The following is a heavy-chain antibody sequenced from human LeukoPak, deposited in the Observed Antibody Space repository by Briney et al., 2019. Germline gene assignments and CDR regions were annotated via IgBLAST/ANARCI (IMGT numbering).Heavy chain of an antibody. J-gene: IGHJ4*02. CDR1: GGSISSSNW. CDR3: ARFYYDSRGYWYYFDY. Sequence: SGTLSLTCAVPGGSISSSNWWSWVRQPPGKGLEWIGEIYHSGSTNYNPSLKSRVTISVDKSKNQFSLKLSSVTAADTAVYYCARFYYDSRGYWYYFDYWGQGTLVTVSS. CDR2: IYHSGST. V-gene: IGHV4-4*02. D-gene: IGHD3-22*01.